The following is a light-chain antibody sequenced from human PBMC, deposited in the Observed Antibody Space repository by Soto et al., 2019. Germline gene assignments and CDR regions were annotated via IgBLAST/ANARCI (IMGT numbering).Light chain of an antibody. CDR1: QTVGSY. J-gene: IGKJ1*01. CDR3: QQRSDWPPT. CDR2: DTS. Sequence: ESVFTQSPAALSLSPGERATRCCRASQTVGSYLAWFRQTPGEAPRLLIYDTSIRATGIPARFSGSGSGTDFTLTISSLEAEDFAVYYCQQRSDWPPTFGQGTKVDIK. V-gene: IGKV3-11*01.